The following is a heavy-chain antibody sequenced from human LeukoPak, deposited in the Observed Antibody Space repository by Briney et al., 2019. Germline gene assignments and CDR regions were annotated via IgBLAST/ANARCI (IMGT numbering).Heavy chain of an antibody. D-gene: IGHD3-9*01. Sequence: GGSLRLSCAASGFTFSSYAMSWVRQAPGKGLEWVSAISGSGGSTYYADSVKGRFTISGDNSKNTLYLQMNSLRAEDTAVYYCAKAGYPFYYYYGMDVWGQGTTVTVSS. J-gene: IGHJ6*02. CDR1: GFTFSSYA. V-gene: IGHV3-23*01. CDR3: AKAGYPFYYYYGMDV. CDR2: ISGSGGST.